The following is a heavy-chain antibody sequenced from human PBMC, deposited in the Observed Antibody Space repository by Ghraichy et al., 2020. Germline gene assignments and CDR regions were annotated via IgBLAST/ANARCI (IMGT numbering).Heavy chain of an antibody. Sequence: ASVKVSCKASGYTFTSYGISWVRQAPGQGLERMGWISAYNGNTNYAQKLQGRVTMTTDTSTSTAYMELRSLRSDDTAVYYCARVGQYDFWSGSRSYYYYGMDVWGQGTMVTVSS. CDR2: ISAYNGNT. J-gene: IGHJ6*02. CDR1: GYTFTSYG. D-gene: IGHD3-3*01. CDR3: ARVGQYDFWSGSRSYYYYGMDV. V-gene: IGHV1-18*01.